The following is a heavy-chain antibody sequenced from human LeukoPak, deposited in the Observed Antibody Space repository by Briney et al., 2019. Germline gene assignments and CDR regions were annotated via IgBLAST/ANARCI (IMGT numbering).Heavy chain of an antibody. CDR1: GYTFTSYD. D-gene: IGHD5-18*01. CDR2: MNPNSGNT. CDR3: ARETAATILFQH. V-gene: IGHV1-8*03. Sequence: ASVKVSCKASGYTFTSYDINWVRQATGQGLEWMGWMNPNSGNTGYAQKFQGRVTITRDTSASTAYMELSSLRSEDTAVYYCARETAATILFQHWGQGTLVTVSS. J-gene: IGHJ1*01.